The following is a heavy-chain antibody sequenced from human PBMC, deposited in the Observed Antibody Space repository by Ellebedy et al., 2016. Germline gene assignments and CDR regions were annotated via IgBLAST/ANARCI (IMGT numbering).Heavy chain of an antibody. CDR1: GFTFSSYA. CDR2: ISYDGSNK. J-gene: IGHJ4*02. V-gene: IGHV3-30-3*01. CDR3: ARDLSPTPAAINYFDY. Sequence: SLKISXAASGFTFSSYAMHWVRQAPGKGLEWVAVISYDGSNKYYADSVKGRFTISRDNSKNTLYLQMNSLRAEDTAVYYCARDLSPTPAAINYFDYWGQGTLVTVSS. D-gene: IGHD2-2*01.